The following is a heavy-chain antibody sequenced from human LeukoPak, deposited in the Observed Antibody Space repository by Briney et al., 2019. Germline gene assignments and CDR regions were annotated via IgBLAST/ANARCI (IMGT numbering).Heavy chain of an antibody. Sequence: GGSLRLSCAASGFTFSSYGMHWVRQAPGKGLEWVSSISSSSSYIYYADSVKGRFTISRDNAKNSLYLQMNSLRAEDTAVYYCARDWTRSGSDYWGQGTLVTVSS. CDR1: GFTFSSYG. V-gene: IGHV3-21*01. D-gene: IGHD3-22*01. J-gene: IGHJ4*02. CDR3: ARDWTRSGSDY. CDR2: ISSSSSYI.